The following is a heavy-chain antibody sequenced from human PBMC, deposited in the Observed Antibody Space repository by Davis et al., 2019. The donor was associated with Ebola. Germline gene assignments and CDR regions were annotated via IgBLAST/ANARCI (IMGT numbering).Heavy chain of an antibody. D-gene: IGHD4-17*01. J-gene: IGHJ4*02. CDR3: AKNLLYGDYED. Sequence: GESLKISCAASGFTFSSYGMHWVRQAPGKGLEWVAVIWYDGSNKYYADSVKGRFTISRDNSKNTLYLQMNSLRAEDTAVYYCAKNLLYGDYEDWGQGTLVTVSS. CDR2: IWYDGSNK. V-gene: IGHV3-33*06. CDR1: GFTFSSYG.